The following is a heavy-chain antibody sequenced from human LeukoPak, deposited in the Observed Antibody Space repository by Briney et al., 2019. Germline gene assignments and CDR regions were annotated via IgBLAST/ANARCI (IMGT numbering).Heavy chain of an antibody. CDR2: IYYSGST. CDR3: ARDFAPALGYDYVWGSYRQEGAFDI. D-gene: IGHD3-16*02. J-gene: IGHJ3*02. CDR1: GGSLSSYY. Sequence: SETLSLTCTVSGGSLSSYYWSWIRQPPGKGLEWIGYIYYSGSTNYNPSLKSRVTISVDTSKNQFSLKLSSVTAADTAVYYCARDFAPALGYDYVWGSYRQEGAFDIWGQGTMVTVSS. V-gene: IGHV4-59*01.